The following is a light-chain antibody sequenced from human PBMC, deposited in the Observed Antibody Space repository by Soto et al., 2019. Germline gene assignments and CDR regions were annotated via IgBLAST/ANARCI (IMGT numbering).Light chain of an antibody. J-gene: IGLJ7*01. CDR3: CSYAGSYTWV. V-gene: IGLV2-11*01. Sequence: QSALTQPRSVSGSPGQSVTISCTGTSSDVGGYNYVSWYQQHPGKAPKLMNYDVSKRPSGVPDRFSGSKSGNTASLTISGLQAEDEADYYCCSYAGSYTWVFGGGTQLTVL. CDR2: DVS. CDR1: SSDVGGYNY.